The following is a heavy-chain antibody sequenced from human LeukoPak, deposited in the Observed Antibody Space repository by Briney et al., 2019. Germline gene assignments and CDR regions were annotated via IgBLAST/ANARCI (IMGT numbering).Heavy chain of an antibody. J-gene: IGHJ3*02. CDR2: IYYSGST. CDR3: ARESTTDIVTEVDASKHAFDI. V-gene: IGHV4-59*12. CDR1: GGSLSDYY. Sequence: PSETLSLTCTVSGGSLSDYYWTWVRQPPGKGLDWIGYIYYSGSTNYNPSLKSRVTISIDTSKNHLSLKLTSVTAADTAVYYCARESTTDIVTEVDASKHAFDIWGQGTMVTVSS. D-gene: IGHD2/OR15-2a*01.